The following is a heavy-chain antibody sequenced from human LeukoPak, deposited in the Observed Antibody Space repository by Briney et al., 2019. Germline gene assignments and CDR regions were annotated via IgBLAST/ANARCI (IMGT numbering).Heavy chain of an antibody. J-gene: IGHJ5*02. CDR3: ARDKVVRGSAFGSGWFDP. V-gene: IGHV3-23*01. D-gene: IGHD3-10*01. CDR2: ITGSGGTT. Sequence: QTGGSLRLSCAASGFTFTNYVMSWVRQPPGKGLERVSTITGSGGTTYYADSVKGRFTISRDNSKNTLSLQMNSLRAEDTAVYYCARDKVVRGSAFGSGWFDPWGQGTLVIVSS. CDR1: GFTFTNYV.